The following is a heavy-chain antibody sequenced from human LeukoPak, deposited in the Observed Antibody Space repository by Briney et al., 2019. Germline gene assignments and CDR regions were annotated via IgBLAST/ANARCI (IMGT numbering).Heavy chain of an antibody. D-gene: IGHD6-19*01. V-gene: IGHV3-21*01. J-gene: IGHJ4*02. Sequence: GGSLRLSCAASGFTFSSYSMNWVRQAPGKGLEWVSSISSSSSYIYYADSVKGRFTISRDNAKNSLYLQMNSLRAEDTAVYYCASFPEGAVVPDYWGQGTLVTVSS. CDR2: ISSSSSYI. CDR3: ASFPEGAVVPDY. CDR1: GFTFSSYS.